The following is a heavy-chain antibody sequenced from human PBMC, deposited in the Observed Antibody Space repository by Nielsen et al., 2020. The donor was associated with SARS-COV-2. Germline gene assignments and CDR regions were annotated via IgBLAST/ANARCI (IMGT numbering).Heavy chain of an antibody. J-gene: IGHJ3*02. CDR1: GASMSSGDYH. V-gene: IGHV4-30-4*01. CDR3: ARETRYTGSSNSAFEI. CDR2: ISHSGIT. D-gene: IGHD1-26*01. Sequence: SETLSLTCTVSGASMSSGDYHWSWVRQTPGKGLEWLAFISHSGITYYNPSLKSRVIISQDTSKHQFYLKVPSVTAADTAVYYCARETRYTGSSNSAFEIWGQGTMVTVSS.